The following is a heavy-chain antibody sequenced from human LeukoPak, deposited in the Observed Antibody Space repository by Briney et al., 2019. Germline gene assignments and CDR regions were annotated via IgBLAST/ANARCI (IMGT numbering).Heavy chain of an antibody. V-gene: IGHV4-34*01. CDR3: ARFLTFGGVIVYNWFDP. Sequence: SETLSLTCAVYGGSFSGYYWSWIRQPPGKGLEWIGEINHSGSTNYNSSLKSRVTISVDTSKNQFSLKLSSVTAADTAVYYCARFLTFGGVIVYNWFDPWGQGTLVTVSS. D-gene: IGHD3-16*02. J-gene: IGHJ5*02. CDR1: GGSFSGYY. CDR2: INHSGST.